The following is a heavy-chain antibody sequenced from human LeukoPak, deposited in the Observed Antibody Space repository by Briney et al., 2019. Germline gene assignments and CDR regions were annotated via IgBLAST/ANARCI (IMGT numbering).Heavy chain of an antibody. J-gene: IGHJ4*02. D-gene: IGHD4-23*01. CDR2: IYYSGTT. V-gene: IGHV4-30-4*01. CDR3: ARHYLGYGGNRVDF. Sequence: PSETLSLTCTVSGGSISSGDYYWSWVRQPPGKGLEWIGYIYYSGTTNYNPSLKSRVTISGDTSNNQFSLKLSSVTAADTAVYYCARHYLGYGGNRVDFWGQGTLVTVSS. CDR1: GGSISSGDYY.